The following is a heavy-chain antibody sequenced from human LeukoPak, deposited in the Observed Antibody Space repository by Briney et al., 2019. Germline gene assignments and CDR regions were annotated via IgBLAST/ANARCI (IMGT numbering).Heavy chain of an antibody. CDR2: ISGSGGST. CDR1: GFTFSSYS. V-gene: IGHV3-23*01. CDR3: AKDPPLHPSLVVPAAKEGY. D-gene: IGHD2-2*01. Sequence: PGGSLRLSCAASGFTFSSYSMSWVRQAPGKGLECVSAISGSGGSTYYADSVKGRFTISRDNSKNTLYLQMNSLRAEDTAVYYCAKDPPLHPSLVVPAAKEGYWGQGTLVTVSS. J-gene: IGHJ4*02.